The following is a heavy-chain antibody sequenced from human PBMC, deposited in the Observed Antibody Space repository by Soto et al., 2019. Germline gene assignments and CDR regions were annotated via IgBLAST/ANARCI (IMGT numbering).Heavy chain of an antibody. D-gene: IGHD7-27*01. CDR1: GGSVSSADWN. Sequence: QVQLQESGPGLVKPSQTLSLTCTVSGGSVSSADWNWSWIRQTPGKGLEWIGHIYEGGRTYSNPSLRSRATISLDTSKNLFSLNLKSVTAADTAVYYCPRGPSGDKVDFWGQGLLVTVSS. J-gene: IGHJ4*02. CDR2: IYEGGRT. V-gene: IGHV4-30-4*08. CDR3: PRGPSGDKVDF.